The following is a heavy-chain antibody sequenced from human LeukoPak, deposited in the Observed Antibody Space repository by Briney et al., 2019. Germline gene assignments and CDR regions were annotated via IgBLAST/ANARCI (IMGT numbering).Heavy chain of an antibody. V-gene: IGHV7-4-1*02. CDR2: INTNTGNP. CDR3: ARGMLAVAPTTVVGMDA. J-gene: IGHJ6*02. Sequence: ASVKVSCKASGYTFTSYAMNWVRQAPGQGLEWMGWINTNTGNPTYAQGFTGRFVFSLDTSVSTAYLQISSLKAEDTAVYYCARGMLAVAPTTVVGMDAWGQGTTVTVSS. CDR1: GYTFTSYA. D-gene: IGHD6-19*01.